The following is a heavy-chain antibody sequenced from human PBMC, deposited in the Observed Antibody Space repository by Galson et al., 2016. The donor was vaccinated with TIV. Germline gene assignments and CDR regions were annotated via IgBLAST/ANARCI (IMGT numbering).Heavy chain of an antibody. D-gene: IGHD3-3*01. Sequence: TLSLTCTVSGGSIVSGGYYWNWLRHHPGKGLEWIGYIYSSGSTYYNPSLKSRFTISVDTSKKQFSLKLASVTAAATAVYYCARDQRIAIFVVISSGGFDICGQGTMVTVSS. CDR3: ARDQRIAIFVVISSGGFDI. CDR1: GGSIVSGGYY. CDR2: IYSSGST. J-gene: IGHJ3*02. V-gene: IGHV4-31*03.